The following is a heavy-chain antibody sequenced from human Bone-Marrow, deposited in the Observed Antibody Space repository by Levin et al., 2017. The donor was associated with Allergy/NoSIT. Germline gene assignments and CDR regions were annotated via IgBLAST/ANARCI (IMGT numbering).Heavy chain of an antibody. Sequence: SETLSLTCAVSGGSISAYYWSWIRQPQGRGLERIGYIYYSGSTKYNPTLNSRVTISVDTSNNQFSLKLTSVTAADTAMYYCARSGDLYYPCNSGSCSWPNYFDSWGPGTLVTVSS. CDR2: IYYSGST. J-gene: IGHJ4*02. CDR1: GGSISAYY. V-gene: IGHV4-59*01. D-gene: IGHD2-15*01. CDR3: ARSGDLYYPCNSGSCSWPNYFDS.